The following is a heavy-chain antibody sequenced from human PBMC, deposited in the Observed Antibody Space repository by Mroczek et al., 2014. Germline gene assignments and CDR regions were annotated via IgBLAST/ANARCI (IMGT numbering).Heavy chain of an antibody. CDR3: ASGLGARDVVVAAWNWFDP. D-gene: IGHD2-15*01. V-gene: IGHV1-8*01. J-gene: IGHJ5*02. CDR1: GYTFTSYD. Sequence: QVQLVQSGAEVKKPGASVKVSCKASGYTFTSYDINWVRQATGQGLEWMGWMNPNSGNTGYAQKFQGRVTMTRNTSISTAYMELSSLRSEDTAVYYCASGLGARDVVVAAWNWFDPWGQGTLVTVSS. CDR2: MNPNSGNT.